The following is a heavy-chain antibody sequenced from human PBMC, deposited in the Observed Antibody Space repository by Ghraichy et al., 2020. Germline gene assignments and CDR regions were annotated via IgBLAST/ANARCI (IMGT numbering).Heavy chain of an antibody. CDR3: AKSDGGNRYYYYGMDV. Sequence: LSLTCTVSGGSITGNPYYWGWIRQPPGKGLEWIGTIFYSGTTYFNPSLKSRLTISIDTSKTQFSLKLSSVTAADSAVYYCAKSDGGNRYYYYGMDVWGQGTTVIVSS. V-gene: IGHV4-39*01. CDR2: IFYSGTT. D-gene: IGHD4-23*01. J-gene: IGHJ6*02. CDR1: GGSITGNPYY.